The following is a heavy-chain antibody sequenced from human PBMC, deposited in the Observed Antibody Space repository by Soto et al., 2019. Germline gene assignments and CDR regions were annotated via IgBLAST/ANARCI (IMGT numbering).Heavy chain of an antibody. CDR1: GYSFTSYW. Sequence: GESLKISCKGSGYSFTSYWIGWVRQMPGKGLEWMGIIYPGDSDTRYSPPFQGQVTISADKSISTAYLQWSSLKASDTAMYYCARGSYYYDSSAYYYGMDVWAQGTTVTVSS. J-gene: IGHJ6*02. CDR3: ARGSYYYDSSAYYYGMDV. CDR2: IYPGDSDT. V-gene: IGHV5-51*01. D-gene: IGHD3-22*01.